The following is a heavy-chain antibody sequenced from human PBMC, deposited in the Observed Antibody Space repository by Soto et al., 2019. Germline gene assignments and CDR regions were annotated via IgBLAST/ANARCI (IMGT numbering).Heavy chain of an antibody. CDR1: GFTFSSYD. J-gene: IGHJ5*02. Sequence: GGSLRLSCAASGFTFSSYDMHWVRQATGKGLEWVSAIGTAGDTYYPGSVKGRFTISRENAKNSLYLQMNSLRAEDTAVYYCARDHSRIEYSSSSPLGWFDPWGQGTLVTVSS. D-gene: IGHD6-6*01. CDR2: IGTAGDT. CDR3: ARDHSRIEYSSSSPLGWFDP. V-gene: IGHV3-13*01.